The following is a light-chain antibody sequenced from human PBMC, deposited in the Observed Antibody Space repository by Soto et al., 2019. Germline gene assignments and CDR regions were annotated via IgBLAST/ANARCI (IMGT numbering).Light chain of an antibody. CDR3: QQSYDTPRT. V-gene: IGKV1-12*01. CDR1: QAIDSW. CDR2: TGS. J-gene: IGKJ1*01. Sequence: DIQMTQSPSSLSSSVCDRVTITCRSSQAIDSWLAWYQQKPGEAPKLLIFTGSLLHSGVPPRFSGSGSGTDFTLTISSLQPEDLATYYCQQSYDTPRTFGQGTKVDI.